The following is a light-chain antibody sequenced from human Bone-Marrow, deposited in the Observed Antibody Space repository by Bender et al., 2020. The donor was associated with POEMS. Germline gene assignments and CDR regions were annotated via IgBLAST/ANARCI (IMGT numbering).Light chain of an antibody. V-gene: IGLV2-14*01. CDR1: NSDVGGYNY. Sequence: QSALTQPVSVSGSPGQSITISCTGTNSDVGGYNYVSWYQQHPDKAPKLMIYDVNNRPSGVSDRFSASKSGNTASLTISGLQAEDEADYYCSSYTGSETLFGGGMKVTVL. CDR3: SSYTGSETL. CDR2: DVN. J-gene: IGLJ2*01.